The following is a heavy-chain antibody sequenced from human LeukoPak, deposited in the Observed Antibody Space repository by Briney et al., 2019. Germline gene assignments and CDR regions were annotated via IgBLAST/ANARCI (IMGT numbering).Heavy chain of an antibody. J-gene: IGHJ4*02. Sequence: ASVKVSCKASGYTFTGYYMHWVRQAPGQGLEWMGWINPNSGGTNYAQKFQGRVTMTRDTSISTAYMELSRLRSDDTAVYYCARDSSTLGPAGSYWGQGTLVTVSS. D-gene: IGHD2-2*01. V-gene: IGHV1-2*02. CDR2: INPNSGGT. CDR1: GYTFTGYY. CDR3: ARDSSTLGPAGSY.